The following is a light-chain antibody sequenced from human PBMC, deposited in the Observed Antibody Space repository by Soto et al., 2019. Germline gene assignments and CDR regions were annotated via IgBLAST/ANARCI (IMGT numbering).Light chain of an antibody. V-gene: IGKV3-11*01. J-gene: IGKJ3*01. CDR1: HSADTY. CDR2: DAS. CDR3: QQRYGFP. Sequence: EIVLTQSPATLSLSPGERTTLSCRASHSADTYLAWYQHKPGQAPRLLIHDASIRATGVPARFSGSGSGTDFTLTNSSLEPEDFAVYYCQQRYGFPFGPGTKVDIK.